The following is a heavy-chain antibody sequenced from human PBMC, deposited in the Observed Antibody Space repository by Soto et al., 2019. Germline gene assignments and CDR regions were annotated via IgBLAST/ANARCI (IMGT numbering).Heavy chain of an antibody. CDR3: TRRHCSGGGCYSDFDF. V-gene: IGHV3-73*01. Sequence: EVQLVESGGGLVQPGGSLKLSCAASGFTLSGFDLHWFRRASGEGLEWMGRIKTKVESYATEYAASVKGRFSISRDDSKNTAYLEMNSLETEDTAIYYCTRRHCSGGGCYSDFDFWGQGSLVTVSS. J-gene: IGHJ4*02. CDR1: GFTLSGFD. CDR2: IKTKVESYAT. D-gene: IGHD2-15*01.